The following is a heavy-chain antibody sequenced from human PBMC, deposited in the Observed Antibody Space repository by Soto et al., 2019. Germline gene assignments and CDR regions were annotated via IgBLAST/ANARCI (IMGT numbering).Heavy chain of an antibody. V-gene: IGHV1-18*01. D-gene: IGHD3-10*01. J-gene: IGHJ4*02. CDR2: ISAYNGNT. CDR1: GYTFTSYG. CDR3: ARAVITMVRGVTPNNNDY. Sequence: ASVKVSCKASGYTFTSYGISWVRQAPGQGLEWMGWISAYNGNTNYAQKLQGRVTMTTDTSTSTAYMELMSLRSDDTAVYYCARAVITMVRGVTPNNNDYWGQGTLVTVSS.